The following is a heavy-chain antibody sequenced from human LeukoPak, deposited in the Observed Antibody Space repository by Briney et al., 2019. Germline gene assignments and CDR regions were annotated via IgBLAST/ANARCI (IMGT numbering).Heavy chain of an antibody. V-gene: IGHV1-69*13. CDR1: GRTFSSYA. Sequence: ASVKVSCKASGRTFSSYAISWVRRAPGQGLEWMGGIIPIFGTANYAQKFQGRATITADESTSTDYMELSSLRSDDTAVYYCARGVEYGDDEDDDYYYSMDVWGKGTTVIVSS. J-gene: IGHJ6*03. D-gene: IGHD4-17*01. CDR3: ARGVEYGDDEDDDYYYSMDV. CDR2: IIPIFGTA.